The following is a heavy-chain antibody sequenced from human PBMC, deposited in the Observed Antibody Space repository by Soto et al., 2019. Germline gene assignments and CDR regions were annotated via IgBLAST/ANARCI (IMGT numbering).Heavy chain of an antibody. CDR3: AKGGVGSTSNAFDI. J-gene: IGHJ3*02. CDR1: GFTFRSYG. D-gene: IGHD1-26*01. V-gene: IGHV3-30*18. Sequence: PGGSLRLSXAASGFTFRSYGMHWVRQAPGKGLEWVTVISYDGSNKYYADSVKGRFTISRDNSKNTLYLQMHSLRPEDTALYYCAKGGVGSTSNAFDIWGQGTMVTVSS. CDR2: ISYDGSNK.